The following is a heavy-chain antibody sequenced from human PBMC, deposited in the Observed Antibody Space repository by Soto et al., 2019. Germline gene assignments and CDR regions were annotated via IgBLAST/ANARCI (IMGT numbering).Heavy chain of an antibody. D-gene: IGHD5-18*01. CDR1: GFTFSSYA. CDR2: ISGSGGST. J-gene: IGHJ4*02. V-gene: IGHV3-23*01. CDR3: AKSGSSYGHGSQGF. Sequence: EVQLLESGGGLVQPGGSLRLSCAASGFTFSSYAMSWVRQAPGKGLEWVSAISGSGGSTYYADSVKGRFTISRDNSKNTLYLQMNSLRAEATAVYYCAKSGSSYGHGSQGFWGQGTLVTVSS.